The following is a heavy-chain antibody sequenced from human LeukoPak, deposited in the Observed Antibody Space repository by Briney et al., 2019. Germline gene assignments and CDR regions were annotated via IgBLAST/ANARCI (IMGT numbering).Heavy chain of an antibody. CDR3: AGLEMATKLFDY. D-gene: IGHD5-24*01. CDR2: ISYDGSNK. J-gene: IGHJ4*02. V-gene: IGHV3-30-3*01. CDR1: GFTFSSYA. Sequence: PGGSLRLSCAASGFTFSSYAMHWVRQAPGKGLEWVAVISYDGSNKYYADSVKGRFTISRDNSKNTLYLQMNSLRAEDTAVYYCAGLEMATKLFDYWGQGTLVTVSS.